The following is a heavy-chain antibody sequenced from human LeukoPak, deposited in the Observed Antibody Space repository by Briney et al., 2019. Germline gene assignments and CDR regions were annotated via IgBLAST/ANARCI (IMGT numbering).Heavy chain of an antibody. CDR1: GASFSGHY. J-gene: IGHJ5*02. CDR3: AKGRNWFDP. V-gene: IGHV4-4*09. Sequence: SETLSLTCSVSGASFSGHYWTLIRQTPGTGLQWIGYIYSDGTTKYNPSFKSRVTISIDMSQNQFSLTLNSVTAADTAVYYCAKGRNWFDPWGQGTLVTVSS. CDR2: IYSDGTT.